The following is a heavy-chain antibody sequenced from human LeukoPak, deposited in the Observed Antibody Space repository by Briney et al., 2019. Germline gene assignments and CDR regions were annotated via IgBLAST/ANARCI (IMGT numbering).Heavy chain of an antibody. CDR1: GYTFTSYD. V-gene: IGHV1-8*01. Sequence: ASVKVSCKASGYTFTSYDINWVRQATGQGLEWMGWMNPNSGNTGYAQKFQGRVTMTRNTSISTVYMELSSLRSEDTAVYYCARDMSLLWFGELCAFDIWGQGTMVTVSS. CDR2: MNPNSGNT. J-gene: IGHJ3*02. D-gene: IGHD3-10*01. CDR3: ARDMSLLWFGELCAFDI.